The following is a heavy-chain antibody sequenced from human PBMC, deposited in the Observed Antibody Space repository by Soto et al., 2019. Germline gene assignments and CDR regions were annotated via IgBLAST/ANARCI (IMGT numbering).Heavy chain of an antibody. D-gene: IGHD6-13*01. V-gene: IGHV2-5*01. CDR1: GFSLTTSGAG. CDR3: AHRAGVAATGGAFSV. J-gene: IGHJ3*01. Sequence: QITLKESGPTLVRPTQTLTLTCTFSGFSLTTSGAGVAWIRQPPGKALEWLAVIYWNDNKRYSPSLRSSLTITKDTFKNQVVLTMTNMDPVDTATYYCAHRAGVAATGGAFSVWGQGTLVTVSS. CDR2: IYWNDNK.